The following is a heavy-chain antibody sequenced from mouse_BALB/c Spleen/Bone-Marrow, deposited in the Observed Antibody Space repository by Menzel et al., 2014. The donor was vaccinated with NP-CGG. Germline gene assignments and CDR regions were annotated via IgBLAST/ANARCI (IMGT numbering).Heavy chain of an antibody. J-gene: IGHJ4*01. CDR1: GFTFSTYY. V-gene: IGHV5-6-2*01. CDR2: IYTNDGST. Sequence: EVKLVESGGGLVKVGESLKLSCAASGFTFSTYYMSWVRQTPEKRLELVAAIYTNDGSTYYPDTVKGRFAISRDNAKNTLYLQVSSLKPEDTALYYCARRAFYALDYWGQGTSVTVSS. CDR3: ARRAFYALDY.